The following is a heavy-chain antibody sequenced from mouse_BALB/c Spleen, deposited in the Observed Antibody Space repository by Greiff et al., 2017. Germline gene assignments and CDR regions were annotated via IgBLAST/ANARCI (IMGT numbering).Heavy chain of an antibody. J-gene: IGHJ1*01. D-gene: IGHD1-1*01. CDR1: GYTFTSYW. Sequence: VQLQQPGAELVKPGASVKLSCKASGYTFTSYWMHWVKQRPGQGLEWIGEINPSNGRTNYNEKFKSKATLTVDKSSSTAYMQLSSLTSEDSAVYYCARWYYGSSLRGFDVWGAGTTGTVSS. CDR3: ARWYYGSSLRGFDV. V-gene: IGHV1S81*02. CDR2: INPSNGRT.